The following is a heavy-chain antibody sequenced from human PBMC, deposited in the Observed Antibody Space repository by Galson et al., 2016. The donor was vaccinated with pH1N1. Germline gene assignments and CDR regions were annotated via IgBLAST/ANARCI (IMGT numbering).Heavy chain of an antibody. D-gene: IGHD3-22*01. J-gene: IGHJ4*02. CDR2: INPNNGDT. V-gene: IGHV1-2*06. CDR3: ARVNTYDSSGYYPFDY. Sequence: SVKVPCKASEYTFIGYYIHWMRQAPGHGLAWMGRINPNNGDTHYAQNFQGRVTMTRDTSISTAYMELNSLRSDDTAVYYCARVNTYDSSGYYPFDYWGQGTQVTVSS. CDR1: EYTFIGYY.